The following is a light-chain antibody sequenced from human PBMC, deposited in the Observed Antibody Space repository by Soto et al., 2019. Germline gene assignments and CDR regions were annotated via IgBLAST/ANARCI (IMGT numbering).Light chain of an antibody. V-gene: IGKV3-20*01. CDR2: GAS. CDR3: QQYVSSPSWT. CDR1: QSVSSSY. J-gene: IGKJ1*01. Sequence: EIVLTQSPGTLSLSPGERATLSCRASQSVSSSYLGWYQQNPGQAPRLLIYGASSRATSIPDRFSGSGSGTDFTLTISRLEPEDFAVYYCQQYVSSPSWTFGQGTKVEIK.